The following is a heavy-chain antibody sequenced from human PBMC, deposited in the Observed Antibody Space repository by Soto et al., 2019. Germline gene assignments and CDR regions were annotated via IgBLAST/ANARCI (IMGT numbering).Heavy chain of an antibody. D-gene: IGHD3-10*01. V-gene: IGHV3-33*01. Sequence: VAVIWYDGSNKYYADSVKGRFTISRDNSKNTLYLQMNSLRAEDTAVYYCARARTPFRGLGGGMDVWGQGTTVTVSS. CDR2: IWYDGSNK. J-gene: IGHJ6*02. CDR3: ARARTPFRGLGGGMDV.